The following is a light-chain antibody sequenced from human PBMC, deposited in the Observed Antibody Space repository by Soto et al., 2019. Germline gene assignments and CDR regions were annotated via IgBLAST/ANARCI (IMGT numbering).Light chain of an antibody. V-gene: IGKV3-20*01. CDR1: QSVSSNY. CDR3: QQYGSLSWT. Sequence: EIVLTQSPCTLSFSPLERATLSCRASQSVSSNYLAWYQQKPGQAPRLLIYGASTRATGVPDRFSGSGSGTDFTLTISRLEPEDFAVYHCQQYGSLSWTFGQGTKVDIK. CDR2: GAS. J-gene: IGKJ1*01.